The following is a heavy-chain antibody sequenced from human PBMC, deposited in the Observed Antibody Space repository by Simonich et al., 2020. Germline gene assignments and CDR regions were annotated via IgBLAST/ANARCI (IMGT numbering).Heavy chain of an antibody. CDR2: INPNSGGK. D-gene: IGHD1-26*01. J-gene: IGHJ6*03. CDR3: ARVPPTSGSYYYYYYMDV. CDR1: GYTFTGYY. V-gene: IGHV1-2*02. Sequence: QVQLVQSGAEVKKPGASVKVSCKASGYTFTGYYMHWVRQAPGQGLQWMGWINPNSGGKNYAKKFQGRVTITRETSISTAYMELSRLRSDDTAVYYCARVPPTSGSYYYYYYMDVWGKGTTVTVSS.